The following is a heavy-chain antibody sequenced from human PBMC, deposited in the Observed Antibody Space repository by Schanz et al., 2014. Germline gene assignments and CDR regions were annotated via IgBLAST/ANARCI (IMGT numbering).Heavy chain of an antibody. V-gene: IGHV3-53*01. J-gene: IGHJ3*01. CDR3: ARDEGRDGYNLAFDV. CDR1: GFSVSTNY. Sequence: EVQLVESGGGLIQPGGSLRLSCAVSGFSVSTNYMSWARQAPGKGLEWISSLYINAGSTRYADSVKGRFFIPRDSSKNTPFLQMNRLRADDTAIYFCARDEGRDGYNLAFDVWGQGTLVTVSS. D-gene: IGHD2-21*01. CDR2: LYINAGST.